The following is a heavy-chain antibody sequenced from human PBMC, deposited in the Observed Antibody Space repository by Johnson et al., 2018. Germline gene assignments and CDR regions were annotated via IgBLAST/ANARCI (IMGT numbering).Heavy chain of an antibody. J-gene: IGHJ4*02. V-gene: IGHV3-30*14. CDR3: ARGSRRYCGGGSCDLVGYF. Sequence: QVQLVESGGGVVQPGRSLRLSCEASGFTFSGCAMHWVRQAPGKGLEWVAVISYDGNNKYYADSVKGRFTISRDNSKNTLYLQMNSLRPEDTAVYFCARGSRRYCGGGSCDLVGYFWGQGTLVTVSS. CDR1: GFTFSGCA. D-gene: IGHD2-15*01. CDR2: ISYDGNNK.